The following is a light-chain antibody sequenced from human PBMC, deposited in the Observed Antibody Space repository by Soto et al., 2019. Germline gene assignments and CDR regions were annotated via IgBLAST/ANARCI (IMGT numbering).Light chain of an antibody. Sequence: DIQMTQSPSSLSASVGDRVTITCRASQSISSYLNWYQQKPGKAPKVLIYAASSLQSGVPSRFSGSGSRTDFTLTISSLQPEDIATYYCQQSYSTPGFTFGPGTKVDIK. CDR1: QSISSY. V-gene: IGKV1-39*01. J-gene: IGKJ3*01. CDR2: AAS. CDR3: QQSYSTPGFT.